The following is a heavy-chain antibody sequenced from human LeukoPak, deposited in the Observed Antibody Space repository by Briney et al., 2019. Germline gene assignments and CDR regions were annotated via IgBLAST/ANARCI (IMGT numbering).Heavy chain of an antibody. D-gene: IGHD6-13*01. Sequence: SETLSLTCAVYGGSFSGYYWSWIRQPPGKGLEWIGEINHSGSTNYNPSLKSRVTISVDTSKNQFSLKLSSVTAADTAVYYCARGLRIAAAGTLGYWARGTLVTDSS. CDR3: ARGLRIAAAGTLGY. V-gene: IGHV4-34*01. CDR1: GGSFSGYY. CDR2: INHSGST. J-gene: IGHJ4*02.